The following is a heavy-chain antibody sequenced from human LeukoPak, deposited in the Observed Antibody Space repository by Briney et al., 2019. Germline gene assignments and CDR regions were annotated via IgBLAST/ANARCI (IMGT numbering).Heavy chain of an antibody. D-gene: IGHD2-15*01. V-gene: IGHV4-61*02. CDR1: GGSICSGSYY. Sequence: PSQTLSLTCTVSGGSICSGSYYWSWIRQPAGKGLEWIGRIYTSGSTNYNPSLKSRVTISVDTSKNQFSLKLSSVTAADTAVYYCARDNHSNYGMDVWGQGTTVTVSS. J-gene: IGHJ6*02. CDR2: IYTSGST. CDR3: ARDNHSNYGMDV.